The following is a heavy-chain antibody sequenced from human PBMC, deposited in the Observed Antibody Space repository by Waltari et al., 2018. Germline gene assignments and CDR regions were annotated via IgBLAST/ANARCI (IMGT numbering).Heavy chain of an antibody. V-gene: IGHV4-34*01. CDR1: GGSFNDYY. CDR3: ARGDLHYGSSGFFY. J-gene: IGHJ4*02. Sequence: QVQLHQWGAGLLKPSETLSLTCGVSGGSFNDYYWTWIRQPPGKGLGWIGAIHHSGTTDYNPSLNSRLTMSVDTSKKQISLKMGSVTAADTAVYYCARGDLHYGSSGFFYWGQGALVTVSS. D-gene: IGHD3-22*01. CDR2: IHHSGTT.